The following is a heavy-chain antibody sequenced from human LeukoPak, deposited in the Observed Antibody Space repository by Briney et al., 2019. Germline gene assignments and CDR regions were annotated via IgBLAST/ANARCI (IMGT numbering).Heavy chain of an antibody. V-gene: IGHV3-23*01. J-gene: IGHJ4*02. CDR1: GFTFSSYA. CDR3: ANNGIYCSGGSCYSRTPYYFDY. CDR2: ISGSGGST. Sequence: PGGSLRLSCAASGFTFSSYAMSWVRQAPGKGLEWVSAISGSGGSTYYADSVKGRLTISRDNSKNTLYLQMNSLRAEDTAVYYCANNGIYCSGGSCYSRTPYYFDYWGQGTLVTVSS. D-gene: IGHD2-15*01.